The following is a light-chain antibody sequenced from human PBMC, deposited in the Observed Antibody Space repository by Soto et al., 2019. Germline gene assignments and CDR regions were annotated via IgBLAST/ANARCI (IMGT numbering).Light chain of an antibody. V-gene: IGKV1-39*01. CDR1: QSISSY. Sequence: DIQMTHSPSSLSASVGDRVTITCRASQSISSYLNWYQQKPGKAPKLLIYAASSLHSWVPSRFSGSGSGTDFTLTISSLQPEDFATYYCQQSYSTRWTFGQGTKV. J-gene: IGKJ1*01. CDR3: QQSYSTRWT. CDR2: AAS.